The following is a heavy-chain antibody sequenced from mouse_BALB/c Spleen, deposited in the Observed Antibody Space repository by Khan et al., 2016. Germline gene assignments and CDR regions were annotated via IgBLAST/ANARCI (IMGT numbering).Heavy chain of an antibody. CDR1: GFSITSYG. CDR3: AKTGEGYFPAWFTY. V-gene: IGHV2-3*01. D-gene: IGHD2-3*01. Sequence: QVQLKQSGPGLVAPSQSLSITCTVSGFSITSYGVGWVRQPPGKGLEWLGVIWGDGSTNYHSALISRLSISKDNSKSQVFLKLNSLQTDGTATYYGAKTGEGYFPAWFTYWGQGTLVTVSA. J-gene: IGHJ3*01. CDR2: IWGDGST.